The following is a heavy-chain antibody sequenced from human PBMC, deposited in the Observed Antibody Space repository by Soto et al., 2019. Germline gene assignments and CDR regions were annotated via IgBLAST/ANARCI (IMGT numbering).Heavy chain of an antibody. J-gene: IGHJ6*02. V-gene: IGHV1-69*12. CDR1: GGTFSSYA. D-gene: IGHD1-7*01. CDR3: AGPPELTRIYYYYGMDV. CDR2: IIPIFGTA. Sequence: QVQLVQSGAEVKKPGSSVKVSCKASGGTFSSYAISWVRQAPRQGLEWMGGIIPIFGTANYAQKFQGRVTITADESTSTAYMELSSLRSEDTAVYYCAGPPELTRIYYYYGMDVWGQGTTVTVSS.